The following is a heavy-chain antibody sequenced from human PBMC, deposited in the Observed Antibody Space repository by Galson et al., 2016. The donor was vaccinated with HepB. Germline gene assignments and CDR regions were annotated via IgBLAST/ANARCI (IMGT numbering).Heavy chain of an antibody. Sequence: QSGAEVKKPGGSLRISCKGSGYSFTTYWISWVRQVPGKGLEWMGRIDPSDSYTKYSPSFQGHVTISTDRSISTAYLQWSSLKASDTAMYYCARDPGYCSPSGCPRGPRWGQGTLVTVSS. CDR2: IDPSDSYT. D-gene: IGHD2-15*01. J-gene: IGHJ4*02. CDR3: ARDPGYCSPSGCPRGPR. CDR1: GYSFTTYW. V-gene: IGHV5-10-1*01.